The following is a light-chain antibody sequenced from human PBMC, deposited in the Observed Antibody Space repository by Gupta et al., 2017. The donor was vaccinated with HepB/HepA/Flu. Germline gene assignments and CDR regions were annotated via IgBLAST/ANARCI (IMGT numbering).Light chain of an antibody. V-gene: IGKV3D-11*02. CDR1: QSVSSY. CDR3: QQRSNWQIT. Sequence: DIVLPPSPATLSLSPGERATLSCRASQSVSSYLAWYQQKPGQAPRLLIYDASKRATGIPARFSGSGPGTDFTLTISSLEPEDFAVYYCQQRSNWQITFGQGTRLEIK. CDR2: DAS. J-gene: IGKJ5*01.